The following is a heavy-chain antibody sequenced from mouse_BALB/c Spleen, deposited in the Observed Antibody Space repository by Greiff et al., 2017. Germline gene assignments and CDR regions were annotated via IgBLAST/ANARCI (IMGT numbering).Heavy chain of an antibody. CDR1: GFTFSSYG. Sequence: EVKLVESGGGLVQPGGSLKLSCAASGFTFSSYGMSWVRQTPDKRLELVATINSNGGSTYYPDSVKGRFTISRDNAKNTLYLQMSSLKSEDTAMYYCARGGVGATDYWGQGTTLTVSS. D-gene: IGHD1-1*01. J-gene: IGHJ2*01. V-gene: IGHV5-6-3*01. CDR2: INSNGGST. CDR3: ARGGVGATDY.